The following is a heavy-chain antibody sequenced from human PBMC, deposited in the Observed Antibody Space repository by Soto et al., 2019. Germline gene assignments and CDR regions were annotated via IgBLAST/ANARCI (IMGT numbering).Heavy chain of an antibody. CDR3: EREGGLALCAGDCLYTWFDP. CDR1: GGSISSGDYY. J-gene: IGHJ5*02. CDR2: RSYSGST. V-gene: IGHV4-31*03. Sequence: TLSLTCTVSGGSISSGDYYWSWVRQHPGKGLEWIGYRSYSGSTYYNPPLKSRVTIVVDTSRNQFSLRLSSVTAADTAVYYCEREGGLALCAGDCLYTWFDPWGQGPLATAS. D-gene: IGHD2-21*02.